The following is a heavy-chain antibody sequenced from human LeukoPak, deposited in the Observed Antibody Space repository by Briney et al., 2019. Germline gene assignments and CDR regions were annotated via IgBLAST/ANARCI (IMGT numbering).Heavy chain of an antibody. J-gene: IGHJ4*02. D-gene: IGHD2-21*01. CDR3: TTLHMLVAVTRAHFDC. CDR2: IKSKTDGGTT. Sequence: GGSLRLSCAASGFTFTNAWMSWVRQAPGKGLEWVGRIKSKTDGGTTDYASPVKGRFTISRDDSKTTLYLQMNSLKTEDTAVYYCTTLHMLVAVTRAHFDCWGQGTLVTVSS. V-gene: IGHV3-15*01. CDR1: GFTFTNAW.